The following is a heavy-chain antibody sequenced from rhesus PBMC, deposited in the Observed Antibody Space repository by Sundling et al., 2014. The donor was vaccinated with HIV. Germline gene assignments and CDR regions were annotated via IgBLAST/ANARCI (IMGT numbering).Heavy chain of an antibody. CDR2: IGNQANGETP. CDR3: VRGGLFDS. Sequence: EVRLVESGGGLVQPGGSLRLSCAASGFTFSDYYINWVRQAPGKGPEWVGFIGNQANGETPEYAASVKGRFTISRDDSKSIASLQMNSLKTEDTAVYYCVRGGLFDSWGQGVVVTVSS. J-gene: IGHJ6*01. CDR1: GFTFSDYY. V-gene: IGHV3-116*02.